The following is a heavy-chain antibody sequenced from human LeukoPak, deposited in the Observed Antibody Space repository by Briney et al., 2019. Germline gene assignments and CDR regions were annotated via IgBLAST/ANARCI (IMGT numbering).Heavy chain of an antibody. D-gene: IGHD6-13*01. V-gene: IGHV3-21*01. CDR3: ARGPGGVAAAGPYYYYYGMDV. CDR2: ISSSSSYI. CDR1: GFTFSSYS. J-gene: IGHJ6*02. Sequence: GGSLRLSCAASGFTFSSYSVNWVRQAPGKGLEWVSSISSSSSYIYYADSVKGRFTISRDNAKNSLYLQMNSLRAEDTAVYYCARGPGGVAAAGPYYYYYGMDVWGQGTTVTVSS.